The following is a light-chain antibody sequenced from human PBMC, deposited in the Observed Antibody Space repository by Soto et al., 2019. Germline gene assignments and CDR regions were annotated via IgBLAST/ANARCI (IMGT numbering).Light chain of an antibody. CDR3: AAWDGTLNGVL. J-gene: IGLJ2*01. V-gene: IGLV1-44*01. CDR2: NNN. CDR1: SSDIGSNT. Sequence: QSVLTQPPSASGTPGQRVTISCSGGSSDIGSNTVNWYQQVPGTAPKLLIYNNNQLPSGVPDRFSGSRSGTSASLAISGLQSEDEGDYYCAAWDGTLNGVLFGGGTKLT.